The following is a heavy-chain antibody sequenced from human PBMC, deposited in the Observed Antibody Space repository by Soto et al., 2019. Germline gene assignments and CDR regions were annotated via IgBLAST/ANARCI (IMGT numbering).Heavy chain of an antibody. CDR3: ARPLHHPAMAFLY. CDR1: GGSISSTPSY. V-gene: IGHV4-39*01. J-gene: IGHJ4*01. D-gene: IGHD5-18*01. Sequence: SETLSLTCTVSGGSISSTPSYWAWIRQPPGKGLEWVGSTYFGGSTYYNPSLKSRVSISVDTSKNQISLKVSPATATDTAVYFCARPLHHPAMAFLYWGQGTLVTVSS. CDR2: TYFGGST.